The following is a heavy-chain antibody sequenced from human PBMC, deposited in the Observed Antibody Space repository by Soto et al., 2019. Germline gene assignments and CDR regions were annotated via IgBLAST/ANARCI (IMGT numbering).Heavy chain of an antibody. CDR1: GFTFSSYG. Sequence: QVQLVESGGGVVQPGRSLRLSCAASGFTFSSYGMHWVRQAPGKRLEWVAVIWYDGSNKYYADSVKGRFTISRDNSKNTLYLQMNSLRAEDTAVYYCARDGRDYYDSSGDYNWFDPWGQGTLVTVSS. J-gene: IGHJ5*02. CDR3: ARDGRDYYDSSGDYNWFDP. V-gene: IGHV3-33*01. CDR2: IWYDGSNK. D-gene: IGHD3-22*01.